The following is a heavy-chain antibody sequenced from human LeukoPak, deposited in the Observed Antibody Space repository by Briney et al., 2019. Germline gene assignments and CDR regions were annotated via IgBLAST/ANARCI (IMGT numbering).Heavy chain of an antibody. D-gene: IGHD2-8*01. V-gene: IGHV3-23*01. CDR2: LSRGGETT. J-gene: IGHJ4*02. CDR3: AKEQRIRHCSEGVCMEGYYFDY. CDR1: GFPFNMFA. Sequence: TGGSLRLSCTGSGFPFNMFAMNWVRQAPGQGLEWVSGLSRGGETTNYADSVKGRCTVPRDTSKNMVFLQMNDLRPEDTAVYYCAKEQRIRHCSEGVCMEGYYFDYWGQGSLVTVSS.